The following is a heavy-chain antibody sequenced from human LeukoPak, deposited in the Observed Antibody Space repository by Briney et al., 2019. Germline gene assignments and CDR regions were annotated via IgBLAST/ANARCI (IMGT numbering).Heavy chain of an antibody. CDR1: GDSVSSNTAT. J-gene: IGHJ4*02. V-gene: IGHV6-1*01. CDR2: TYYRSKWDN. Sequence: SQTLSLTCAISGDSVSSNTATWDWIGQSPSRGLEWLGRTYYRSKWDNDYAVSVKSRITINPDTSKNQFSLQLKSVTPEDTAVYYCARNYYGSGSYYSHFDYWGQGTLVTVSS. CDR3: ARNYYGSGSYYSHFDY. D-gene: IGHD3-10*01.